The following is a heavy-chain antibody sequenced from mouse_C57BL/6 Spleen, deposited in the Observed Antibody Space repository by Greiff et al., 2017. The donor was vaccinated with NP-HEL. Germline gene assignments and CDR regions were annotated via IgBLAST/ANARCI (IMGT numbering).Heavy chain of an antibody. J-gene: IGHJ3*01. CDR3: AMVTPFAY. Sequence: VQLQQSVAELVRPGASVKLSCTASGFNFKNTYMHWVKQRPEQGLEWIGRIDPANGNTKYAPKFQGKATITADTSSNTAYLQLSSLTSEDTAIYYCAMVTPFAYWGQGTLVTVSA. D-gene: IGHD2-2*01. CDR1: GFNFKNTY. CDR2: IDPANGNT. V-gene: IGHV14-3*01.